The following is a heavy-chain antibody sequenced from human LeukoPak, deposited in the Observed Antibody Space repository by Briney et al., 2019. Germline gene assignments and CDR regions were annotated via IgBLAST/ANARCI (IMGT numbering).Heavy chain of an antibody. J-gene: IGHJ4*02. CDR3: ARYGSGSYYNGEY. V-gene: IGHV4-39*01. CDR1: GGSISSSSYY. CDR2: IYYSGST. Sequence: SETLSLTCTVSGGSISSSSYYWGWIRQPPGKGLEWIGSIYYSGSTYYNPSLKSRVTISVDTSKNQFSLKLSSVTAADTAVYYCARYGSGSYYNGEYWGQGTLVTVSS. D-gene: IGHD3-10*01.